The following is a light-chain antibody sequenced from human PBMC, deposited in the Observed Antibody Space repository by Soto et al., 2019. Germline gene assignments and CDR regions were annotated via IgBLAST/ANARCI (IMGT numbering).Light chain of an antibody. V-gene: IGKV1-9*01. CDR3: QQLHDYPRT. CDR1: QGISSY. CDR2: AAS. Sequence: DIQLTQSPSFLSASVGDRVTITCRASQGISSYLAWYQQKPGKAPNLLIYAASILQSGVPSRFSGSGSGTEFTHTISSLQPEDFATYYCQQLHDYPRTFGQGTKVEIK. J-gene: IGKJ2*01.